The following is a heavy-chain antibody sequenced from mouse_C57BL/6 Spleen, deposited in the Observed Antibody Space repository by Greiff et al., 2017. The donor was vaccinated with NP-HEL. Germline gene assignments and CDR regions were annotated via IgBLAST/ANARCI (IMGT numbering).Heavy chain of an antibody. Sequence: DVQLQESGPGLVKPSQSLSLTCSVTGYSITSGYYWNWIRQFPGNKLEWMGYISYDGSNNYNPSLKNRISITRDTSKNQFFLKLNAVTTEDTATYYCARYYGSSYRYFDVWGTGTTVTVSS. V-gene: IGHV3-6*01. CDR2: ISYDGSN. D-gene: IGHD1-1*01. CDR3: ARYYGSSYRYFDV. CDR1: GYSITSGYY. J-gene: IGHJ1*03.